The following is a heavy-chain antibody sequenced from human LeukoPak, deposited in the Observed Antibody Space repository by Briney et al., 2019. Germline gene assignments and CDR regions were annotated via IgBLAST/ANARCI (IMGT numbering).Heavy chain of an antibody. D-gene: IGHD3-22*01. CDR2: ISGSGGST. J-gene: IGHJ4*02. V-gene: IGHV3-23*01. Sequence: GSLRLSCAASGFTFSSYAMSWVRQAPGKGLEWVSAISGSGGSTYYADSVKGRFTISRDNSKNTLYLQMNSLRAEDTAVYYCAKDLLVNYYDSSGYLLAYWGQGTLVTVSS. CDR1: GFTFSSYA. CDR3: AKDLLVNYYDSSGYLLAY.